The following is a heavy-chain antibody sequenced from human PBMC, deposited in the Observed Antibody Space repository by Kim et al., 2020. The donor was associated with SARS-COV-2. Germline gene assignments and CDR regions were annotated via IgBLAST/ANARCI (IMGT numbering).Heavy chain of an antibody. CDR1: GDSISSNNW. D-gene: IGHD5-12*01. Sequence: SETLSLTCGVSGDSISSNNWWSWVRQPPGKGLEWIGEIYHSGSTNYNPSLKSRVTISLDKSKNQFSLNLISVTAADTAMYYCARARLKSVGPWGQGTLVTVSS. CDR3: ARARLKSVGP. J-gene: IGHJ5*02. CDR2: IYHSGST. V-gene: IGHV4-4*02.